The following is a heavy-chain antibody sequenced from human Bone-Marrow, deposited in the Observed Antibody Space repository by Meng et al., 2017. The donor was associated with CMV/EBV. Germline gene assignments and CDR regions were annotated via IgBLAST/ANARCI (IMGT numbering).Heavy chain of an antibody. Sequence: GGSLRLSCAASGFTFDDYTMHWVRQAPGKGLEWVSSISSSSSYIYYADSVKGRFTISRDNAKNSLYLQMNSLRAEDTAVYYCASRPTRYCSGGSCYVHWGQGTLVTVSS. J-gene: IGHJ4*02. CDR2: ISSSSSYI. CDR1: GFTFDDYT. CDR3: ASRPTRYCSGGSCYVH. D-gene: IGHD2-15*01. V-gene: IGHV3-21*01.